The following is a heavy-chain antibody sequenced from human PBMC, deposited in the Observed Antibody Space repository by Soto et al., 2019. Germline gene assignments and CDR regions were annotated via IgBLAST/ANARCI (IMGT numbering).Heavy chain of an antibody. CDR3: ARDPSSFLGRVYGMDV. J-gene: IGHJ6*02. Sequence: QVQHVQSGAEVKKPGDSVKVSCKASGYSFTGHYMHWVRRAPGRGLEWMGWVNLNTGGTDYAQEFHGRVTMTTATSIRTVYLEVTGLKFDDTAIYYCARDPSSFLGRVYGMDVWGQGTAVTVSS. CDR2: VNLNTGGT. V-gene: IGHV1-2*02. CDR1: GYSFTGHY.